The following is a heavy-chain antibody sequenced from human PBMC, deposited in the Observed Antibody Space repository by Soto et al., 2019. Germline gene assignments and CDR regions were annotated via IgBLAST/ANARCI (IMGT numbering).Heavy chain of an antibody. CDR3: AREVGLWFGELKDYYYGMDV. Sequence: ASVKVSCKASGYTFTSYGISWVRQAPGQGLEWMGWISAYNGNTNYAQKLQGRVTMTTDTSTSTAYMELRSLGSDDTAVYYCAREVGLWFGELKDYYYGMDVWGQGTTVTVSS. CDR1: GYTFTSYG. D-gene: IGHD3-10*01. CDR2: ISAYNGNT. J-gene: IGHJ6*02. V-gene: IGHV1-18*01.